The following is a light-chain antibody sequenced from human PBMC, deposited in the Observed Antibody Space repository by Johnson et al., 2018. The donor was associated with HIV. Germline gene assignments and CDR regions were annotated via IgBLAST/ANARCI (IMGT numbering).Light chain of an antibody. CDR1: SSNIGNNY. CDR2: ENN. CDR3: GTWDSSLSAGI. Sequence: QSVLTQPPSVSAAPGQMVSISCSGSSSNIGNNYVSWYQQLPGTAPKLLIYENNKRPSGIPDRFSGSKSGTSATLGITGLQTGDEADYYCGTWDSSLSAGIFGPGTKVTVL. J-gene: IGLJ1*01. V-gene: IGLV1-51*02.